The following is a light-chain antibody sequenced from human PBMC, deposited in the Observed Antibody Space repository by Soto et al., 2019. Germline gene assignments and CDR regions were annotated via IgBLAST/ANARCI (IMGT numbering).Light chain of an antibody. Sequence: EIVMTQSPATPSLSPGERATLSCRASQSVSSNLAWYQQKPGQAPRLLIYVASTRATGIPDRFSGSGSGTEFTLTISSLQSEDLAVYYCQQYNNWPWTFGQGTKVEI. CDR2: VAS. V-gene: IGKV3-15*01. J-gene: IGKJ1*01. CDR1: QSVSSN. CDR3: QQYNNWPWT.